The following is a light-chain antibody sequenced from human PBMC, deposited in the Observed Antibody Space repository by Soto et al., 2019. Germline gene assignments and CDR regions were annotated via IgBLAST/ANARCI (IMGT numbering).Light chain of an antibody. CDR2: DAS. J-gene: IGKJ5*01. CDR3: QQSSRALT. Sequence: ETTRAQTIGRVSPGERASLSGRASQSVSSHFAWFQQRPRQAPRLLIYDASNRATGLPAMFSGRGGRTDITPTISLLEHDYSAVYCCQQSSRALTFGQGTRLEIK. V-gene: IGKV3D-11*02. CDR1: QSVSSH.